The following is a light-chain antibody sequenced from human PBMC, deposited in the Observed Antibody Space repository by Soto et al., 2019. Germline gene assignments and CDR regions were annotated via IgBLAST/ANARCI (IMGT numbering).Light chain of an antibody. CDR3: QQYGGPPWT. CDR2: NAS. J-gene: IGKJ1*01. V-gene: IGKV3-20*01. Sequence: VLTQSPATLSLSPGERATLSCRASQTVTRDYLAWYHQKPGQAPRLLIYNASGRTTGIPDRFSGGGSGADFTLTISRLEPEDSGVYYCQQYGGPPWTFGQGTKVEVK. CDR1: QTVTRDY.